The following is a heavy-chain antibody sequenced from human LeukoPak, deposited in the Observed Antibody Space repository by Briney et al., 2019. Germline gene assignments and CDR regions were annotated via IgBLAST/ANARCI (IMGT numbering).Heavy chain of an antibody. Sequence: ASVKVSCKASGGTFSSYAISWVRQAPGQGLEWMGGIIPIFGTANYAQTFQGRVTITADESTNTAYMELSSLRSEDTAVYYCARDSVAARGSFDYWGQGTLVTVSS. CDR3: ARDSVAARGSFDY. V-gene: IGHV1-69*13. J-gene: IGHJ4*02. CDR2: IIPIFGTA. CDR1: GGTFSSYA. D-gene: IGHD6-6*01.